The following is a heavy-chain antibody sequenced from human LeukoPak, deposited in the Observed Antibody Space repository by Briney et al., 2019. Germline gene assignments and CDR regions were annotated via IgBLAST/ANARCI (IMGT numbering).Heavy chain of an antibody. Sequence: PGGSLRLSCAASGFTFDDYAMHWVRQAPGKGLEWVSGISWNSGSIGYADSVKGRFTISRDNAKNSLYLQMNSLRAEDTALYYCAKAPHSSGWYYFDYWGQGTLVTVSS. J-gene: IGHJ4*02. CDR1: GFTFDDYA. CDR2: ISWNSGSI. CDR3: AKAPHSSGWYYFDY. V-gene: IGHV3-9*01. D-gene: IGHD6-19*01.